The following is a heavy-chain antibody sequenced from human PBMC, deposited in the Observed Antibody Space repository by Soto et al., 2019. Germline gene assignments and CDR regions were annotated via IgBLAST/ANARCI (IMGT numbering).Heavy chain of an antibody. D-gene: IGHD4-4*01. CDR1: GFTFNNYA. J-gene: IGHJ4*02. CDR2: ISGSGDST. V-gene: IGHV3-23*01. CDR3: AKDADRNYISYYFDY. Sequence: VSLRLSCAASGFTFNNYAMSWVRQAPGKGLEWVSGISGSGDSTYYADSVKGRFTISRDNSKNTLYVQMNSLRAEDTAVYYCAKDADRNYISYYFDYWGQGTLVTVSS.